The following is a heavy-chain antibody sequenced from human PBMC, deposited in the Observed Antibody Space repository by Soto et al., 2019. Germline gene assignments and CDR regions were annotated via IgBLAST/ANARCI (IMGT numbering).Heavy chain of an antibody. V-gene: IGHV4-39*01. CDR1: GGSISSTTYY. J-gene: IGHJ5*02. CDR2: IYYSGST. CDR3: ARHLNRSWFDP. Sequence: QLQLQESGPGLVKPSETLSLTCTVSGGSISSTTYYWGWIRQPPGKGLEWIGTIYYSGSTYYNPSLKRRVTTAVDTSKNQCSRKRSSVTAADTAVYYCARHLNRSWFDPWGQGTLVTVSS.